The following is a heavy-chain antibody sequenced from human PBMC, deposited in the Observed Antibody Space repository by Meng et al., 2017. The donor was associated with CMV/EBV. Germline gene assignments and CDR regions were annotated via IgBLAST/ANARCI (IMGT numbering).Heavy chain of an antibody. Sequence: ASVKVSCKASGYTFTGYYMHWVRQAPGQGLEWMGWINPNSGGTNYAQKFQGRVTMTRDTSISTAYMELSRLRSDDTAVYYCARGWWLQDLSFKYWGQGTLVTVSS. CDR3: ARGWWLQDLSFKY. CDR2: INPNSGGT. CDR1: GYTFTGYY. V-gene: IGHV1-2*02. J-gene: IGHJ4*02. D-gene: IGHD5-24*01.